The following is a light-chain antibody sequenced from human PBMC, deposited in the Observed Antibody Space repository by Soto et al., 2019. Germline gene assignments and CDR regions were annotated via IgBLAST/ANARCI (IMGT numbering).Light chain of an antibody. V-gene: IGKV3-20*01. CDR1: QSLTNNY. J-gene: IGKJ5*01. Sequence: EIVLTQSPGTLSLSPGERATLSCRASQSLTNNYLAWFQQKPGQAPRLLIHGASSRATGIPDRFSGSGSGTDFTLTISRLEPEDFAVYYCQQYGSSPPITFGQGTRLEIK. CDR2: GAS. CDR3: QQYGSSPPIT.